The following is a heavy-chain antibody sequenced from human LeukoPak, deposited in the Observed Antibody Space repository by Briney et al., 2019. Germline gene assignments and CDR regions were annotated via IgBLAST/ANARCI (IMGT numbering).Heavy chain of an antibody. Sequence: GGSLRLSCAASGFIFSSYSMSWVRQAPGKGLEWVSAISGSGGNTYFADSVKGRFTISRDNSKNTVYLQMNSLRAEDMAVYYCAKQYSSSWHYFDYWGQGTLVTVPS. CDR2: ISGSGGNT. CDR3: AKQYSSSWHYFDY. CDR1: GFIFSSYS. D-gene: IGHD6-13*01. J-gene: IGHJ4*02. V-gene: IGHV3-23*01.